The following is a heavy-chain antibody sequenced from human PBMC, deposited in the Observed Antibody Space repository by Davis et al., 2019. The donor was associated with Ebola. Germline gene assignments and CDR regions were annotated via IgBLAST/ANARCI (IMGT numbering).Heavy chain of an antibody. CDR2: IDWDDDK. CDR1: GGSISSYYW. Sequence: TLSLTCTVSGGSISSYYWSWIRQPPGKALEWLARIDWDDDKYYSTSLKTRLTISKDTSKNQVVLTMTNMDPVDTATYYCARIPHYYYYGMDVWGQGTTVTVSS. J-gene: IGHJ6*02. CDR3: ARIPHYYYYGMDV. V-gene: IGHV2-70*11.